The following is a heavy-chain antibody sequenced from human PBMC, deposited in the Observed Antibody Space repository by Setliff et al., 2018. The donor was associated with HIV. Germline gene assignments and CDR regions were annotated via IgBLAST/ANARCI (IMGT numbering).Heavy chain of an antibody. D-gene: IGHD2-21*02. CDR2: FYYSGTT. CDR1: GASITTNSYY. V-gene: IGHV4-39*01. J-gene: IGHJ4*02. CDR3: ARFVLAWFDFSTGAVEVTDPYAFDF. Sequence: PSETLSLTCAVSGASITTNSYYWGWSRQTPEKGLEWIGDFYYSGTTYYNPSLKSRATISVDTSQNQVSLRLSSVTAADTAVYHCARFVLAWFDFSTGAVEVTDPYAFDFWGQGILVTVSS.